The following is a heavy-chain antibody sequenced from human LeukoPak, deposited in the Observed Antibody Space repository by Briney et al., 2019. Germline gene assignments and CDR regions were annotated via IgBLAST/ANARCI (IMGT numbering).Heavy chain of an antibody. J-gene: IGHJ6*04. CDR2: IIPIFGTA. CDR1: GGTFSSYA. CDR3: VVGATPVDV. D-gene: IGHD1-26*01. Sequence: ASVKVSCKASGGTFSSYAISWVRQAPGQGLEWMGGIIPIFGTANYAQKFQGRVTITADESTSTAYMELSSLRSEDTAVYYCVVGATPVDVWGKGTRSPSPQ. V-gene: IGHV1-69*13.